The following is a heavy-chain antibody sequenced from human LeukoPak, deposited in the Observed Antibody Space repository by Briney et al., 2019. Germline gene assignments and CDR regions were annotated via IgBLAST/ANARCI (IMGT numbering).Heavy chain of an antibody. D-gene: IGHD4-17*01. CDR2: IWYDGSNK. J-gene: IGHJ4*02. CDR3: ARPSDPFRYGDYNLDY. CDR1: GFTFSSYG. V-gene: IGHV3-33*01. Sequence: PGGSLRLSCAASGFTFSSYGMHWVRQAPGKGLEWVAVIWYDGSNKYYADSVKGRFTISSDNSKNTLYLQMNSLRAEDTAVHYCARPSDPFRYGDYNLDYWGQGTLVTVSS.